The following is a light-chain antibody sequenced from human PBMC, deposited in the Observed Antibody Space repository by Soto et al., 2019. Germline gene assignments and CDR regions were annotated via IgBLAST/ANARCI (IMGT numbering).Light chain of an antibody. CDR3: QQYGNSPYA. J-gene: IGKJ2*01. CDR1: QSVSSNY. Sequence: EIVLTQSPGTLSLSPGERATLSCRASQSVSSNYLAWYQQKSGQAPRLLIYGASSRATGIPDRFSGSGSGTDFTLTISKLEPEDFAVYYCQQYGNSPYAFGQGIELE. CDR2: GAS. V-gene: IGKV3-20*01.